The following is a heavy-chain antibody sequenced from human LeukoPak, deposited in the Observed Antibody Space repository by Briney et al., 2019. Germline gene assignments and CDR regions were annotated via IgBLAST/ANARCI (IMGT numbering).Heavy chain of an antibody. J-gene: IGHJ3*02. CDR1: GFTFSSYS. CDR3: SRIPDSSSWYDAFDI. Sequence: GSLRLSCAASGFTFSSYSMNCVRQAPGKGLEWVSYISSSSSTIYYADSVKGRFTISRDNAKNSLYLQMNSLRAEDTAVYYCSRIPDSSSWYDAFDIWGQGTMVTVSS. V-gene: IGHV3-48*04. D-gene: IGHD6-13*01. CDR2: ISSSSSTI.